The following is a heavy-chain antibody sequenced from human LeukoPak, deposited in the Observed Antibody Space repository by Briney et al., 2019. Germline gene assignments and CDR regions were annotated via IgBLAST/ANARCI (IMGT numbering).Heavy chain of an antibody. CDR3: ARGRPYSSGVPPWFDP. CDR2: IYHSGIT. J-gene: IGHJ5*02. CDR1: DYSISGDNY. D-gene: IGHD6-19*01. Sequence: SETLSLTCTVSDYSISGDNYWGWIRQPPGKGLEWIGSIYHSGITYYNPSLKSRVTISVDTSKNHFSLKLSSVTAADTAVYYCARGRPYSSGVPPWFDPWGQGTLVTVSS. V-gene: IGHV4-38-2*02.